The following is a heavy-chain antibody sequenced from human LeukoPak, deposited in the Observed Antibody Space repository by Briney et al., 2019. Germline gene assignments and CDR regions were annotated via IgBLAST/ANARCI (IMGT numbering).Heavy chain of an antibody. Sequence: GGSLRLSCAASGFTFSSYAMSWVRQAPGKGLEWVSAISGSGGSTYYAGSVKGRFTISRDNSKNTLYLQMNSLRAEDTAVYYCAKDEDYYGSGSSYFDYWGQGTLVTVSS. CDR3: AKDEDYYGSGSSYFDY. CDR1: GFTFSSYA. J-gene: IGHJ4*02. V-gene: IGHV3-23*01. CDR2: ISGSGGST. D-gene: IGHD3-10*01.